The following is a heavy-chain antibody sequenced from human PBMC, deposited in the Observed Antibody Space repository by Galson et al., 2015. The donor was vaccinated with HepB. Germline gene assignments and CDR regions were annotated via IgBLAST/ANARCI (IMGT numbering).Heavy chain of an antibody. Sequence: SVKVSCKASGYTFTSYDINWVRQATRQGLEWMGWMNPSSGNTGYAQKFQGRVTMTRNTSISTAYMELSSLRSEDTAVYYCARGYCSGGSCYRVVHYYYGMDVWGQGATVTVSS. D-gene: IGHD2-15*01. CDR3: ARGYCSGGSCYRVVHYYYGMDV. J-gene: IGHJ6*02. CDR1: GYTFTSYD. V-gene: IGHV1-8*01. CDR2: MNPSSGNT.